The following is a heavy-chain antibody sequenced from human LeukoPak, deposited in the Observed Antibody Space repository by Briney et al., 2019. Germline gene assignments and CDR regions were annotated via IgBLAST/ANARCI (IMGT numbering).Heavy chain of an antibody. CDR3: ARARSRFDP. V-gene: IGHV3-23*01. CDR1: GFTFSDYG. Sequence: GGSLRLSCAAAGFTFSDYGMNWVRQAPGKGLEWVSGISGSGISTYYADSVRGRFTLTRDNAKNSLYLQMNSLRAEDTAVYYCARARSRFDPWGQGTLVTVSS. J-gene: IGHJ5*02. D-gene: IGHD5-12*01. CDR2: ISGSGIST.